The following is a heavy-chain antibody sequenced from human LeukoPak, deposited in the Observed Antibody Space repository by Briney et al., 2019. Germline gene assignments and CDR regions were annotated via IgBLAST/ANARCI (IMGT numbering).Heavy chain of an antibody. CDR3: ARDRGVVVPAAACDY. V-gene: IGHV4-34*01. CDR1: GGPFSGYY. J-gene: IGHJ4*02. CDR2: INHSGST. Sequence: SETLSLTCAVYGGPFSGYYWSWIRQPPGKGLEWIGEINHSGSTNYNPSLKSRVTISVDTSKNQFSLKLSSVTAADTAVYYCARDRGVVVPAAACDYWGQGTLVTVSS. D-gene: IGHD2-2*01.